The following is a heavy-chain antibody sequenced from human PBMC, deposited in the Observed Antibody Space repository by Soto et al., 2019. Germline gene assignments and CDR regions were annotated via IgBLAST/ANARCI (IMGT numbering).Heavy chain of an antibody. CDR3: ARDRQMGGFIVATILDY. V-gene: IGHV3-33*01. CDR2: IWYDGSNK. CDR1: GFTFSSYG. J-gene: IGHJ4*02. Sequence: GGSLRLSCAASGFTFSSYGMHWVRQAPGKGLEWVAVIWYDGSNKYYADSVKGRFTISRDNSKNTLYLQMNSLRAEDTAVYYCARDRQMGGFIVATILDYWGQGTLVTVSS. D-gene: IGHD5-12*01.